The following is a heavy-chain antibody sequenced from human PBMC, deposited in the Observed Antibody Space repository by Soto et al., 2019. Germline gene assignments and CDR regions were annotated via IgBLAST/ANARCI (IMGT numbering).Heavy chain of an antibody. J-gene: IGHJ4*02. Sequence: EVQLVESGGGLVQPXGXLRLSXAASGFXFSSYWXXWVRQAPXXGLEXVATIKQDGSEKYYVDSVKGRFTISRDNAKNSLYLQINSLRAEDTAVYFCARGAYCSSSSCYNFDYWGQGTLVTVSS. V-gene: IGHV3-7*03. CDR3: ARGAYCSSSSCYNFDY. CDR1: GFXFSSYW. D-gene: IGHD2-2*02. CDR2: IKQDGSEK.